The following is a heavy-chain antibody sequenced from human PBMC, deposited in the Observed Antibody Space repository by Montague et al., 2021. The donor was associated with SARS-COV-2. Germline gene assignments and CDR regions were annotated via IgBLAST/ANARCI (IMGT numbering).Heavy chain of an antibody. D-gene: IGHD3-22*01. V-gene: IGHV4-34*01. CDR2: INHRGTS. Sequence: SETLSLTCAVYGGSFSDYIWTWIRQHPGKRLEWIGEINHRGTSNYNQSSKSRVSISVDKSKNQFSLYLGSVTAADTAVYYCARGRQHFNIIVVVMTGGEYYFDYWGQGTLVTVSS. CDR1: GGSFSDYI. J-gene: IGHJ4*02. CDR3: ARGRQHFNIIVVVMTGGEYYFDY.